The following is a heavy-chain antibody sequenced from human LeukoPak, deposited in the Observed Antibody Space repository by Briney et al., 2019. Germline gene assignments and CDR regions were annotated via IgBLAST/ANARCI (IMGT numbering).Heavy chain of an antibody. J-gene: IGHJ4*02. V-gene: IGHV3-74*01. CDR2: IDSAGSNT. Sequence: GGSLRLSCAASGFTFSSYWMHWVRQAPGKGLVWVSCIDSAGSNTYYADSVKGRFTISRDNDKNTLYLQMNSLRAEDTAVYYCTRDTQSLFDYWGQGTLVTVSS. CDR3: TRDTQSLFDY. CDR1: GFTFSSYW.